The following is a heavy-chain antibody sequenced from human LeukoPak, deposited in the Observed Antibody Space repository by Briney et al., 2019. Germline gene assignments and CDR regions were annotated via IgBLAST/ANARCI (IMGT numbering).Heavy chain of an antibody. J-gene: IGHJ4*02. CDR3: AKPMGSGYEFNY. CDR1: GFTLSSYA. V-gene: IGHV3-23*01. D-gene: IGHD5-12*01. Sequence: GGSLRLSCAATGFTLSSYAMSWVRQAPGKGLEWVSAISISGGSTYYADSVKGRFTISRDNSKNTLYLQMNSLRAEDTAVYYCAKPMGSGYEFNYWGQGTLVTVSS. CDR2: ISISGGST.